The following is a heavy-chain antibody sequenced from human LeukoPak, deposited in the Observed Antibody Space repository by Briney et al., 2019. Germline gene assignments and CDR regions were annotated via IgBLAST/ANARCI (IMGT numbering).Heavy chain of an antibody. CDR1: GGSFSGYY. CDR3: ARGPNYYGSGGYYNRLRGYFDY. Sequence: PSETLSLTCAVYGGSFSGYYWSWIRQPPGKGLEWIGEINHSGSTNYNPSLKSRVTISVDTSKNQFSLKLSSVTAADTAVYYCARGPNYYGSGGYYNRLRGYFDYWGQGTLVTVSS. CDR2: INHSGST. D-gene: IGHD3-10*01. J-gene: IGHJ4*02. V-gene: IGHV4-34*01.